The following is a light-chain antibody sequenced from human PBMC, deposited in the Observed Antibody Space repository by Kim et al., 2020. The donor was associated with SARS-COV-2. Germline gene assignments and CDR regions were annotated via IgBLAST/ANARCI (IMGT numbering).Light chain of an antibody. V-gene: IGKV1-5*03. Sequence: DIQMTQSPSTLSASVGDRVTITCRASQSISSWLAWYQQKPGKAPNLLIYKASSLESGVPSRFSGSGSGTEFTLTISSLQPDDFATYYCQQYKSYPRTFGQGTKVDI. CDR3: QQYKSYPRT. CDR1: QSISSW. CDR2: KAS. J-gene: IGKJ1*01.